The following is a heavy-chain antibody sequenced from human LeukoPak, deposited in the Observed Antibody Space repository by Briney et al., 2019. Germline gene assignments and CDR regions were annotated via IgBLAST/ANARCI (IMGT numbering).Heavy chain of an antibody. CDR3: VRDLGVDTSMIFFDF. Sequence: ASVKVSCKTSGYTFTDFGVSWVRQAPGQGLEWMGWISAYNGNTNYVQKFQGRVTMTTDISTSTTYMELRSLRSDDTAVFYCVRDLGVDTSMIFFDFWGQGTRVTASS. V-gene: IGHV1-18*01. J-gene: IGHJ4*02. CDR1: GYTFTDFG. D-gene: IGHD5-18*01. CDR2: ISAYNGNT.